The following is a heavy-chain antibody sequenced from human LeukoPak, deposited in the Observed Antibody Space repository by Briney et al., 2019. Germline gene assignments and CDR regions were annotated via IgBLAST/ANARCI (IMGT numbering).Heavy chain of an antibody. J-gene: IGHJ4*02. CDR2: INHSGST. CDR1: GGSISSGSYY. V-gene: IGHV4-61*10. CDR3: ARGQVYYFDY. Sequence: SETLSLTCTVPGGSISSGSYYWSWIRQPAGKGLEWIGEINHSGSTNYNPSLKSRVTISVDTSKNQFSLKLSSVTAADTAVYYCARGQVYYFDYWGQGTLVTVSS.